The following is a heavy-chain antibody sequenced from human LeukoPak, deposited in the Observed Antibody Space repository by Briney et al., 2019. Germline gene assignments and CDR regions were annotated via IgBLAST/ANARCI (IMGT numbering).Heavy chain of an antibody. V-gene: IGHV1-2*02. CDR1: GYTFTGYY. J-gene: IGHJ4*02. CDR3: ASELDY. Sequence: ASVKVSCKASGYTFTGYYMLWVRQAPGQGLEWMGWINPKSGGTNYAQKFQGRVTMTRDTSIGTAYMELSRLRSDDTAVYYCASELDYWGQGTLVTVSS. CDR2: INPKSGGT.